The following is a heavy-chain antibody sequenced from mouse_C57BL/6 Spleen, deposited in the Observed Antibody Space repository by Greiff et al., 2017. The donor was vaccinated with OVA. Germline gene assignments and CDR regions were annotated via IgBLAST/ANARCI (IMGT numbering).Heavy chain of an antibody. CDR3: ARGGYYYGSKYYFDY. CDR2: IDPSDSYT. J-gene: IGHJ2*01. V-gene: IGHV1-50*01. D-gene: IGHD1-1*01. CDR1: GYTFTSYW. Sequence: VQLQQPGAELVKPGASVKLSCKASGYTFTSYWMQWVKQRPGQGLEWIGEIDPSDSYTNYNQKFKGKATLTVDTSSSTAYMQLSSLTSEDSAVYYCARGGYYYGSKYYFDYWGQGTTLTVSS.